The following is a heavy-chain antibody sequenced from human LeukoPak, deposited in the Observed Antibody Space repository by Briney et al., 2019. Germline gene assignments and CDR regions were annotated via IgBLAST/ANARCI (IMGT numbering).Heavy chain of an antibody. CDR2: IRYDGSNK. J-gene: IGHJ4*02. CDR3: AKDRRYSQDY. D-gene: IGHD2-15*01. V-gene: IGHV3-30*02. CDR1: GFTLSSYG. Sequence: GGSLRLSCTASGFTLSSYGMHWVRQAPGKGLEWVAFIRYDGSNKNYADSAKGRFTIPRDNSKNTLYLQMNSLRAEDTAVYYCAKDRRYSQDYWGQGTLVTVSS.